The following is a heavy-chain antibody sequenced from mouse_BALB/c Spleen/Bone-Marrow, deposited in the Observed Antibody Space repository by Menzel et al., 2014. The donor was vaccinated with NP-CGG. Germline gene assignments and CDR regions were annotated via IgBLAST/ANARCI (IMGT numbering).Heavy chain of an antibody. CDR1: GFTFSDFY. CDR3: GRDGDCRYAWFPY. Sequence: EVMLVESGGGLVKPGGYLKVSCAASGFTFSDFYMYWIRQTPEKRLEWVATISDGGSYTYYSDSVKGRFTISRDNAKNSLYLQMSSLKSEDTAMYYCGRDGDCRYAWFPYWGQGTLVTVSA. CDR2: ISDGGSYT. J-gene: IGHJ3*01. D-gene: IGHD2-14*01. V-gene: IGHV5-4*02.